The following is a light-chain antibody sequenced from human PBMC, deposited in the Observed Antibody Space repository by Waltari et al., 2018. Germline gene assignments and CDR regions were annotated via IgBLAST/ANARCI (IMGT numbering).Light chain of an antibody. CDR2: DAS. J-gene: IGKJ5*01. CDR3: QQRSNWPVA. Sequence: EMVLTQPPASLSLSPGERATLSCRASQSVSSYLAWYQQKPGQAPRLLIYDASNRATGIPARFSGSGSGPDFTLTISSLEPEDFAGYYCQQRSNWPVAVGQGTRLEIK. CDR1: QSVSSY. V-gene: IGKV3-11*01.